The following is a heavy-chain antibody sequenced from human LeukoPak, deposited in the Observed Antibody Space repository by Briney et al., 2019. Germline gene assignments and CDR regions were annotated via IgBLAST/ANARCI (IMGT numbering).Heavy chain of an antibody. CDR2: IFNGGST. V-gene: IGHV3-53*05. CDR3: VKDGPVLSF. Sequence: GGSLRLSCAASGFTFSDAWMTWVRQVPGKGLDWVSVIFNGGSTYYADSVKGRFTVSRDNSEDSLYLQMDRLRAEDTAFYYCVKDGPVLSFWGQGTLVTVSS. D-gene: IGHD4/OR15-4a*01. CDR1: GFTFSDAW. J-gene: IGHJ4*02.